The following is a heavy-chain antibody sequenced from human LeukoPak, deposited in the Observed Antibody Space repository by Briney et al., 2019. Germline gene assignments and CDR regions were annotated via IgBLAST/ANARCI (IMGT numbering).Heavy chain of an antibody. D-gene: IGHD3-9*01. J-gene: IGHJ5*02. CDR2: IYHSGST. Sequence: SQTLSLTCAVSGGSISSGGYSWSWIRRPPGKGLEWIGYIYHSGSTYYNPSLKSRVTISVDRSKNQFSLKLSSVTAADTAVYYCARGDYDILTGYQNWFDPWGQGTLVTVSS. V-gene: IGHV4-30-2*01. CDR3: ARGDYDILTGYQNWFDP. CDR1: GGSISSGGYS.